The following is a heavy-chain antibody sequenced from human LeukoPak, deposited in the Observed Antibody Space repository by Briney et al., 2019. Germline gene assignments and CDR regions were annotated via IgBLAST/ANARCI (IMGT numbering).Heavy chain of an antibody. Sequence: SETLSLTCTVSGASISSYYWSWIRQPPGKGLEWIGYIYYSGSTNYNPSLKSRVTISVDTSKNQFSLKLSSVTAADTAVYYCARSSWIQYLIDYWGQGTLVTVSS. CDR2: IYYSGST. V-gene: IGHV4-59*01. CDR3: ARSSWIQYLIDY. J-gene: IGHJ4*02. D-gene: IGHD5-18*01. CDR1: GASISSYY.